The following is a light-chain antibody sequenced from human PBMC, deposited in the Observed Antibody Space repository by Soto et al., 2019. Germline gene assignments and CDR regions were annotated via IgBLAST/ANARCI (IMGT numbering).Light chain of an antibody. Sequence: DIVLTQSPGTLSLSPGERATLSCRARRGVSSSYLAWYQQKPGQAPRLLIYGTSSRATAIPDRFSGSGSGTDFTLTISSLEAEDFAVYYCQQYGSLSWTFGQGTKVEIK. CDR1: RGVSSSY. CDR3: QQYGSLSWT. V-gene: IGKV3-20*01. J-gene: IGKJ1*01. CDR2: GTS.